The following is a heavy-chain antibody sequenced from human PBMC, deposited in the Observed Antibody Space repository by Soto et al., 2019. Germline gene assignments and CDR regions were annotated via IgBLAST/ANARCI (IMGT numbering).Heavy chain of an antibody. V-gene: IGHV6-1*01. CDR1: GDSVSSNSAA. Sequence: TLSLTCAISGDSVSSNSAAWNWIRQSPSRGLEWLGRTYYRSKWYNDYAVSVKSRITINPDTSKNQFSLQLNSVTPEDTAVYSCASGPHFYSGMDVWGQGTTVTVYS. CDR3: ASGPHFYSGMDV. CDR2: TYYRSKWYN. J-gene: IGHJ6*02.